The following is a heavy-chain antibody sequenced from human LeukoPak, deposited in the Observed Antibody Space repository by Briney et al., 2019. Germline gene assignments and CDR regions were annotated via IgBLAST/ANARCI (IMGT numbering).Heavy chain of an antibody. D-gene: IGHD3-22*01. CDR2: IYYSGST. V-gene: IGHV4-59*01. Sequence: SETLSLTCTVSGASISLYYWSWIRQPPGKGLEWIGYIYYSGSTNYNPSLKSRVTISVDTSKNQFSLKLSSVTAADTAVYYCARWDYYDSSGYYRNAFDIWGQGTMVTVSS. CDR1: GASISLYY. CDR3: ARWDYYDSSGYYRNAFDI. J-gene: IGHJ3*02.